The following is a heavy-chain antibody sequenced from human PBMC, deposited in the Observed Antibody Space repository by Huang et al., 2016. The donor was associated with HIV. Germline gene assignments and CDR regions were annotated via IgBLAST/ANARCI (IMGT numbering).Heavy chain of an antibody. D-gene: IGHD5-18*01. CDR2: IIPIGNTT. Sequence: QVQLVQSEAEVKKPGSSVKVSCKASGGTFSTFGLSWVRQASGRGLEWMAGIIPIGNTTYSAQKFQGRVTLTADESTNTASMELNSLTFEDTAVYYCARPSDAAMIRDYYYPMDVWGQGTTVTVS. V-gene: IGHV1-69*01. CDR3: ARPSDAAMIRDYYYPMDV. J-gene: IGHJ6*02. CDR1: GGTFSTFG.